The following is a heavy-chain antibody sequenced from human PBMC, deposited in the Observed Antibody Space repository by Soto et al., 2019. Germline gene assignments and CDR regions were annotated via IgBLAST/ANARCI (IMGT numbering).Heavy chain of an antibody. CDR2: VSGSGSSP. D-gene: IGHD5-18*01. V-gene: IGHV3-23*01. CDR3: VKGKESGYRGAFDS. CDR1: GFNFGSYA. J-gene: IGHJ4*02. Sequence: GGSLRLSCAATGFNFGSYAMGWVRQAPGKGLEWVSGVSGSGSSPYYADSVKGRLTISKDKSKNTLYLDLNNLRSEDTAVYFCVKGKESGYRGAFDSWGRGTMVTVSS.